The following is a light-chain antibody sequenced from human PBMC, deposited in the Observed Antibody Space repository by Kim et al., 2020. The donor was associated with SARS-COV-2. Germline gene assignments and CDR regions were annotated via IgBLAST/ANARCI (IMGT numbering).Light chain of an antibody. V-gene: IGLV4-69*01. J-gene: IGLJ3*02. CDR1: SGHSSYA. CDR2: LNSDGSH. CDR3: QTWGTGIWV. Sequence: QPVLTQSPSASASLGASVKLTCTLSSGHSSYAIAWHQQQPETGPRYLMKLNSDGSHSKGDGIPDRFSGSSSGAERYLTISSRQSEDEADYYCQTWGTGIWVFGGGTQLTVL.